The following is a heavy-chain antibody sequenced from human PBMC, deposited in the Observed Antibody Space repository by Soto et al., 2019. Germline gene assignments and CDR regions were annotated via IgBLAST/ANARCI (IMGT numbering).Heavy chain of an antibody. D-gene: IGHD3-16*01. CDR2: ISGSGGST. Sequence: GGSLRLSCAASGFTFSSYAMSWVRQAPGKGLEWVSAISGSGGSTYYADSVKGRFTISRDNSKNTLYLQMNSLRAEDTAVYYCAKDPRAPYDYVSLPFPGWFDYWGQGTLVTVSS. J-gene: IGHJ4*02. CDR3: AKDPRAPYDYVSLPFPGWFDY. V-gene: IGHV3-23*01. CDR1: GFTFSSYA.